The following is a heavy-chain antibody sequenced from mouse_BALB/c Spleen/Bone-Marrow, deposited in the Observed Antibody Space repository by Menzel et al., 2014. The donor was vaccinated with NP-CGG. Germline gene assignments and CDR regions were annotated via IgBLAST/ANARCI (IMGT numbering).Heavy chain of an antibody. CDR3: ARLGYYGSSDY. CDR1: GFDFSRYW. Sequence: EVKLMESGGGLVQPGGSLKLSCAASGFDFSRYWMSWVRQAPGKGLEWIGEINPDSSTINYTPSLKDKFIISRDNAKNTLYLQMSKVRSKDTALYYCARLGYYGSSDYWGQGTTLTVSS. D-gene: IGHD1-1*01. V-gene: IGHV4-1*02. CDR2: INPDSSTI. J-gene: IGHJ2*01.